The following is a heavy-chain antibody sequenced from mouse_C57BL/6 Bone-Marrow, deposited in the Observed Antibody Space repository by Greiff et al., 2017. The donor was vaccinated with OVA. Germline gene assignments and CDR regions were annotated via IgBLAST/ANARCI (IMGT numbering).Heavy chain of an antibody. CDR2: IDPEDGDT. Sequence: EVQLQPSGAELVRPGASVKLSCTASGFNIKDYYMHWVKQRPEQGLEWIGRIDPEDGDTEYAPKFQGKATMTADTSSNTAYLQLSSLTSEDTAVYYCTFYDYDGNYYAMDYWGQGTSVTVSS. CDR1: GFNIKDYY. J-gene: IGHJ4*01. D-gene: IGHD2-4*01. CDR3: TFYDYDGNYYAMDY. V-gene: IGHV14-1*01.